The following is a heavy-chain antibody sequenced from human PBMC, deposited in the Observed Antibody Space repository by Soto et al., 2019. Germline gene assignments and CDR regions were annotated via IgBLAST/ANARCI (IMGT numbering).Heavy chain of an antibody. CDR1: GGSVSSGNYY. Sequence: QVQLQESGPGLVKPSETLSLTCTVSGGSVSSGNYYWSWIRQPPGKGLEWIGYIYYSGSTNYNPSLKSRVTISVDTAKNQFSLKLTSVTAADTAMYYCARDQTGIFAYWGQGTLVTVSS. V-gene: IGHV4-61*01. CDR2: IYYSGST. CDR3: ARDQTGIFAY. J-gene: IGHJ4*02.